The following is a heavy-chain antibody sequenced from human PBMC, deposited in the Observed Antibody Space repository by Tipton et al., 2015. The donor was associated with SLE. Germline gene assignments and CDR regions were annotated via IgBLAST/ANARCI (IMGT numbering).Heavy chain of an antibody. Sequence: TLSLTCTVSGGSISSYYWSWIRQSPGKGLEWIGYISYTGSTNCNPSLKSRVTISLDTSKNQFSLRLSSVTAADTAVYYCARDPYLGAFDIWGQGTMVTVSS. CDR2: ISYTGST. J-gene: IGHJ3*02. CDR3: ARDPYLGAFDI. V-gene: IGHV4-59*01. CDR1: GGSISSYY. D-gene: IGHD3-16*01.